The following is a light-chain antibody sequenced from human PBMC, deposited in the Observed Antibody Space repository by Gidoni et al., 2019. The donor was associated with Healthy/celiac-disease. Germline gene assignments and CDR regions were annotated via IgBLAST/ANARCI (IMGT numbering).Light chain of an antibody. CDR1: QSVSSY. CDR3: QQRSNWPPWT. V-gene: IGKV3-11*01. CDR2: DAS. Sequence: EIVLTQSPATLFLSPGERATLSCRASQSVSSYLAWYQQKPGQAPRLLIYDASNRATGIPARFSVSGSGTDFTLTISSLEPEDFAVYYCQQRSNWPPWTFXQXTKVEIK. J-gene: IGKJ1*01.